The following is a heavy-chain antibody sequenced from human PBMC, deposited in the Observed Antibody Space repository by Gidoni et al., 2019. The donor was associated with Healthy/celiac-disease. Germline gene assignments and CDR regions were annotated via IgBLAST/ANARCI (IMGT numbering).Heavy chain of an antibody. Sequence: STYYNPSLKSRVTISVDTSKNQFSLKLSSVTAADTAVYYCARQEGLYDYVDYWGQGTLVTVSS. CDR2: ST. J-gene: IGHJ4*02. CDR3: ARQEGLYDYVDY. D-gene: IGHD3-16*01. V-gene: IGHV4-39*01.